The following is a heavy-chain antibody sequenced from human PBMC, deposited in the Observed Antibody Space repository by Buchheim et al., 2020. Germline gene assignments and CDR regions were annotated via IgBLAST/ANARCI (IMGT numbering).Heavy chain of an antibody. CDR1: GFTFSSYG. J-gene: IGHJ4*02. CDR3: ARIGKRYSSSWYYFDY. V-gene: IGHV3-33*01. D-gene: IGHD6-13*01. Sequence: QVRLVESGGGVVQPGRSLRLSCAASGFTFSSYGMHWVRQAPGKGLEWVAVIWYDGSNKYYADSVKGRFTISRENSTNTLYLQMNSLRAEDTAVYYCARIGKRYSSSWYYFDYWGQGTL. CDR2: IWYDGSNK.